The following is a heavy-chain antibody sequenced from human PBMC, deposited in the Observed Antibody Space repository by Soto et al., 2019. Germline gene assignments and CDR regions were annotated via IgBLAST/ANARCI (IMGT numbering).Heavy chain of an antibody. Sequence: GSLRLSCVASGFTFSSHAMSWVRQAPGKGLEWVSAITGDGGDTFHADSVRGRLTISRDNSRNTLYLQMDSLRAEDTALYYCAKGSATSRPYYFDYWGQGTLVTVSS. CDR3: AKGSATSRPYYFDY. CDR1: GFTFSSHA. J-gene: IGHJ4*02. V-gene: IGHV3-23*01. CDR2: ITGDGGDT.